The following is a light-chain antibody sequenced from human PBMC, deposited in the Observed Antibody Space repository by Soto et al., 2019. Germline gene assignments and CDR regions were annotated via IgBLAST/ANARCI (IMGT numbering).Light chain of an antibody. CDR3: QVWDSGSAHVV. CDR1: NIGSKG. J-gene: IGLJ2*01. Sequence: SYELTQPPSGSVAPGKTASISCGGNNIGSKGGHWYQQKPGQAPVLVIYSDTDLPPVIPERFSGSNSENLATLTISRVEAGDESDYYCQVWDSGSAHVVFGGGTKLAVL. CDR2: SDT. V-gene: IGLV3-21*04.